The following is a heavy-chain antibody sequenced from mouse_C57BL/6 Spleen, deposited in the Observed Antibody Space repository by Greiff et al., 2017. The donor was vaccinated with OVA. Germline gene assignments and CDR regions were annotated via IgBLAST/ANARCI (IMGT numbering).Heavy chain of an antibody. Sequence: QVQLQQSGAELVKPGASVKLSCKASGYTFTSYWMHWVKQRPGRGLEWIGRIDPNSGGTKYNEKLKSKATLTVDKPSSTAYMQLISLTSEDSAVYYCARSDYSNYWDGVYFDYWGQGTTLTVSS. D-gene: IGHD2-5*01. CDR1: GYTFTSYW. CDR2: IDPNSGGT. V-gene: IGHV1-72*01. J-gene: IGHJ2*01. CDR3: ARSDYSNYWDGVYFDY.